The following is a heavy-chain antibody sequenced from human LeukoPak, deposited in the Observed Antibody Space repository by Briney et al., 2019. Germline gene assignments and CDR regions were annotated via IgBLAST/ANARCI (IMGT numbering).Heavy chain of an antibody. J-gene: IGHJ6*02. D-gene: IGHD3-10*01. CDR3: ARGYLWFGELLSWYYYGMDV. CDR1: GGSFSGYY. CDR2: INHSGST. V-gene: IGHV4-34*01. Sequence: SETLSLTYAVYGGSFSGYYWSWIRQPPGKGLEWIGEINHSGSTNYNPSLKSRVTISVDTSKNQFSLKLSSVTAADTTVYYCARGYLWFGELLSWYYYGMDVWGQGTTVTVSS.